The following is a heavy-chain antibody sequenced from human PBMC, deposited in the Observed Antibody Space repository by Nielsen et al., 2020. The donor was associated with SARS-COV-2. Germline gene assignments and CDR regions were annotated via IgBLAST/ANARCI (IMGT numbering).Heavy chain of an antibody. Sequence: GGSLRLSCVASGFSVSSSYISWVRQAPGKGLEWVSAMYRGGGTYYLDSVKGRFTISRQNSRNTVYLQMSSLTREDAAVYFCARDRATTTSATWAFDVWGRGTQVTVSS. CDR2: MYRGGGT. J-gene: IGHJ2*01. V-gene: IGHV3-53*04. CDR3: ARDRATTTSATWAFDV. D-gene: IGHD1-1*01. CDR1: GFSVSSSY.